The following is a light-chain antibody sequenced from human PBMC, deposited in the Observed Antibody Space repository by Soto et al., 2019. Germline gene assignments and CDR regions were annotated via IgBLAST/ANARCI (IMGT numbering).Light chain of an antibody. J-gene: IGKJ2*01. Sequence: IQLTQSPSSLSASVGDRVIITCRASQGIRSDFAWFQQKPGKAPKLLIYLISTLQSGVPSRFSGSGSGTDFTLTISSLHPEDFAAYYCQQYNSFSYTFGPGTKVDIK. CDR2: LIS. CDR3: QQYNSFSYT. V-gene: IGKV1-9*01. CDR1: QGIRSD.